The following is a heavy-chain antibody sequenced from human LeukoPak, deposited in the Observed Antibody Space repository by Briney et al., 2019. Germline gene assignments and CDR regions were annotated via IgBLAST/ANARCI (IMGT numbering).Heavy chain of an antibody. D-gene: IGHD1-1*01. CDR2: INHSGST. CDR1: GGSFSGYY. V-gene: IGHV4-34*01. J-gene: IGHJ4*02. Sequence: SETLSLTCAVYGGSFSGYYWSWIRQPSGKELEWIGEINHSGSTNYNPSLKSRVTISVDTSKNQFSLKLSSVTAADTAVYYCARGGPVQLEPPVIGPTDYWGQGTLVTVSS. CDR3: ARGGPVQLEPPVIGPTDY.